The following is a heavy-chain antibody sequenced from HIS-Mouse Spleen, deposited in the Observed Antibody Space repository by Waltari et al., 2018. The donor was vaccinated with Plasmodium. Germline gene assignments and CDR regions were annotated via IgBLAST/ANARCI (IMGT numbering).Heavy chain of an antibody. D-gene: IGHD3-9*01. CDR3: AKTIKYYDILTGYPFDY. CDR2: ISGSGGRT. V-gene: IGHV3-23*01. J-gene: IGHJ4*02. CDR1: GFTFSSYA. Sequence: EVQLLESGGGLVQPGGSLRLSCAASGFTFSSYAMSWVRQAPGEGRGCVSAISGSGGRTYDAESVKGRLTISRDNSKNTLYLQMNSLRAEDTAVYYCAKTIKYYDILTGYPFDYWGQGTLVTVSS.